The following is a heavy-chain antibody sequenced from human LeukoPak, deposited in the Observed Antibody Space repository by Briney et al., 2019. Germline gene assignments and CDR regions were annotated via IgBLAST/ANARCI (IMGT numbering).Heavy chain of an antibody. CDR1: GFTFSDFA. CDR2: ISYDGNNE. CDR3: ARVNYLDDSDFDI. V-gene: IGHV3-30*01. J-gene: IGHJ3*02. D-gene: IGHD3-22*01. Sequence: GGSLRLSCAGSGFTFSDFAIHWVRQAPGKGLEWVTVISYDGNNEYYADSVKGRFTISRDNSKNTVFLQMNSLRPEDTAVYYCARVNYLDDSDFDIWGQGTMATVSS.